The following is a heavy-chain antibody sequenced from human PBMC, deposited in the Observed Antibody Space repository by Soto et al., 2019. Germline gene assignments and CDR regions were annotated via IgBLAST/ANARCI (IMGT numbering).Heavy chain of an antibody. D-gene: IGHD6-13*01. CDR1: GGSISSSSYY. CDR2: IYYSGST. J-gene: IGHJ5*02. CDR3: ARRPRRGTAAGIGAWFDP. V-gene: IGHV4-39*01. Sequence: SETLSLTCTVSGGSISSSSYYWGWIRQPPGKGLEWIGSIYYSGSTYYNPSLKSRVTISVDTSKNQFSLKLSSVTAADTAVYYCARRPRRGTAAGIGAWFDPWGQGTLVTVSS.